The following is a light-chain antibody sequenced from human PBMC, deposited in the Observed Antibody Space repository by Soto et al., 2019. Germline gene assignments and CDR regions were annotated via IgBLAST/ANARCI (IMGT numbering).Light chain of an antibody. CDR1: SSNIRSDH. Sequence: QPVLTQPPSVSGTPGQRVTISCSGSSSNIRSDHVSWYQQLPGTAPKLLIYSNNQRPSGVPDRFSGSKSGTSASLAISGLRSEDEADYYCAAWDDSVSGRVFGGGTKLTV. CDR2: SNN. CDR3: AAWDDSVSGRV. J-gene: IGLJ2*01. V-gene: IGLV1-47*01.